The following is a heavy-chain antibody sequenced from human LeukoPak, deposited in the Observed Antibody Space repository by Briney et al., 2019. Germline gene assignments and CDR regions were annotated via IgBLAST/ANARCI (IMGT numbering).Heavy chain of an antibody. CDR2: IIPILGIA. Sequence: SVKVSCKASGGTFSSYAISWVRQAPGQGLEWMGRIIPILGIANYAQKFQGRVTITADKSTSTAYMELSSLRSEDTAVYYCARSQSGSRWFGELGELEFDYWGQGTLVTVSS. V-gene: IGHV1-69*04. CDR3: ARSQSGSRWFGELGELEFDY. CDR1: GGTFSSYA. D-gene: IGHD3-10*01. J-gene: IGHJ4*02.